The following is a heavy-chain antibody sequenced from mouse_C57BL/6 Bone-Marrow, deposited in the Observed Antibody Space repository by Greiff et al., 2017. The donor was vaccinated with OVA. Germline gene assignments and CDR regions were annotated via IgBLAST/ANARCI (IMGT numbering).Heavy chain of an antibody. V-gene: IGHV1-11*01. CDR2: IYPVSGET. J-gene: IGHJ1*03. D-gene: IGHD2-3*01. Sequence: VHLVESGAELASPGASVTLSCKASGYTFTDHIMNWVKKRPGQGLEWIGRIYPVSGETNYNQKFMGKATFSVDRSSSTVYMVLNSLTSEDPAVYYCGRPIYDGYRWYFDVWGTGTTVTVSS. CDR1: GYTFTDHI. CDR3: GRPIYDGYRWYFDV.